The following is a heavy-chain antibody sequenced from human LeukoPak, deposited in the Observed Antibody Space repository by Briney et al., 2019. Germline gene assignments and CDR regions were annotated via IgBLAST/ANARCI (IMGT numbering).Heavy chain of an antibody. CDR1: GFTFSSYG. D-gene: IGHD1-26*01. J-gene: IGHJ6*03. CDR3: AKNLGVDPNYYYYMDV. Sequence: GGSLRLSCAASGFTFSSYGMHWVRQAPGKGLEWVAVIWYDGSNKYYADSVKGRFTISGDNSKNTLYLQMNSLRAEDTAVYYCAKNLGVDPNYYYYMDVWGKGTTVTVSS. V-gene: IGHV3-33*06. CDR2: IWYDGSNK.